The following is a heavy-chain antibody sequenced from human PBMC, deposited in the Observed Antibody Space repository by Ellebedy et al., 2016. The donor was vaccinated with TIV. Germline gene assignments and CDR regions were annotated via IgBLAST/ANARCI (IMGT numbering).Heavy chain of an antibody. D-gene: IGHD2-2*01. CDR2: ISSNGGST. J-gene: IGHJ4*02. Sequence: GGSLRLXXSASGFTFSSYAMHWVRQAPGKGLEYVSAISSNGGSTYYADSVKGRFTISRDNSKNTLYLQMNSLRVEDTAIYYCAREGVCTTTSCYFDYWGRGTLVTVSS. CDR1: GFTFSSYA. V-gene: IGHV3-64*04. CDR3: AREGVCTTTSCYFDY.